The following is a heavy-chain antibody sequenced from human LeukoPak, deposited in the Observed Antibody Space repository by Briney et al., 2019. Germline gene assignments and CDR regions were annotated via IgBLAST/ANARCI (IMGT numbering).Heavy chain of an antibody. CDR1: GLTVSSNF. Sequence: GGSLRLSCAAAGLTVSSNFMSWVRQAPGKGLEWVSIIHLGGAAYYADSVKGRFTISRDNSKNTLYLQMNSLRAEDRAVYCCASHKRRGYSGYAGGLEYWGQGTLVAASS. V-gene: IGHV3-66*04. CDR2: IHLGGAA. J-gene: IGHJ4*02. CDR3: ASHKRRGYSGYAGGLEY. D-gene: IGHD5-12*01.